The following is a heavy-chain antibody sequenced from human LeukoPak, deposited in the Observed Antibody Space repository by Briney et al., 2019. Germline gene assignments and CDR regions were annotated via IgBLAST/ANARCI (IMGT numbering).Heavy chain of an antibody. Sequence: PGGSLRLSCAASGFTFSSYAMHWVRQAPGKGLEWVAVISYDGSNKYYADSVKGRFTIPRDNSKNTLYLQMNSLRAEDTAVYYCAREARNYGPVDYWGQGTLVTVSS. CDR2: ISYDGSNK. CDR3: AREARNYGPVDY. D-gene: IGHD1-7*01. V-gene: IGHV3-30*01. CDR1: GFTFSSYA. J-gene: IGHJ4*02.